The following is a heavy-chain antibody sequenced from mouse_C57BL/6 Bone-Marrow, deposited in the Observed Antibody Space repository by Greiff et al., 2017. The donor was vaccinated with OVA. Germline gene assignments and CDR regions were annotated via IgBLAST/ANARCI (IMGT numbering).Heavy chain of an antibody. Sequence: QVQLQQSGAELVRPGTSVKLSCKASGYTFTNYWIGWAKQRPGHGLEWIGVVYPGGGCTSYNEKFQGKATLTADKSSSTAYMQFSSLTSEDSAIYYCSRWGYGLAYWGQGTLVTVSA. D-gene: IGHD2-10*02. CDR2: VYPGGGCT. CDR3: SRWGYGLAY. CDR1: GYTFTNYW. J-gene: IGHJ3*01. V-gene: IGHV1-63*01.